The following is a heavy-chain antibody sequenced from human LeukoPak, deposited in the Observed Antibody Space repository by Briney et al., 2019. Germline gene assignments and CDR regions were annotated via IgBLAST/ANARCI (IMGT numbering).Heavy chain of an antibody. CDR2: IYYSGST. Sequence: SETLSLTCTVSGGSISNYYWSWIRQPQGKGLEWIGYIYYSGSTNYNPSLKSRVTISVDTSKNQFSLKLSSVTAADTAVYYCARGERRILEWLLKSGFDYWGQGTLVTVSS. J-gene: IGHJ4*02. D-gene: IGHD3-3*01. CDR1: GGSISNYY. CDR3: ARGERRILEWLLKSGFDY. V-gene: IGHV4-59*12.